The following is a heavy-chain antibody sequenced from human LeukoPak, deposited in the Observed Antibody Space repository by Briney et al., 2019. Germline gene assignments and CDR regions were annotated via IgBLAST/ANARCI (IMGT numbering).Heavy chain of an antibody. D-gene: IGHD2-2*01. CDR2: ISGSGGST. V-gene: IGHV3-23*01. CDR1: GLTFSSYA. Sequence: GGSLRLSCAASGLTFSSYAMSWVRQAPGRGLEWVSAISGSGGSTYYAGSVKGRFTISRDNSKNTLYLQMNSLRAEDTAVYYCAKDVVPAAMAFDYWGQGTLVTVSS. J-gene: IGHJ4*02. CDR3: AKDVVPAAMAFDY.